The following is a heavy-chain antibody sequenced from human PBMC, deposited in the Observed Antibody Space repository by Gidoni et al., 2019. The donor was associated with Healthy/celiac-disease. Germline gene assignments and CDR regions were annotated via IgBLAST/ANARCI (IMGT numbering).Heavy chain of an antibody. D-gene: IGHD3-22*01. CDR3: ARERRYYYDSSGYYCDAFDI. Sequence: EVQLVESGGGLVQPGGSLRLSCAASGFTFSSYAMHWVRQAPGKGLEYVSAISSNGGSTYYANSVKGRFTISRDNSKNTLYLQMGSLRAEDMAVYYCARERRYYYDSSGYYCDAFDIWGQGTMVTVSS. CDR2: ISSNGGST. CDR1: GFTFSSYA. V-gene: IGHV3-64*01. J-gene: IGHJ3*02.